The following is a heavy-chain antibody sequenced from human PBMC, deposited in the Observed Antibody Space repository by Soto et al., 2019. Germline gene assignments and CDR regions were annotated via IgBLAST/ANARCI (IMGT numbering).Heavy chain of an antibody. D-gene: IGHD6-13*01. Sequence: PSETLSLTCTVSGGSISSSSYYWGWIRQPPGKGLEWIGSIYYSGSTYYNPSLKSRVTISVDTSKNQFSLKLSSVTAADTAVYYCAREVYSSSWTKNYFDYWGQGTLVTVSS. J-gene: IGHJ4*02. CDR3: AREVYSSSWTKNYFDY. CDR2: IYYSGST. CDR1: GGSISSSSYY. V-gene: IGHV4-39*02.